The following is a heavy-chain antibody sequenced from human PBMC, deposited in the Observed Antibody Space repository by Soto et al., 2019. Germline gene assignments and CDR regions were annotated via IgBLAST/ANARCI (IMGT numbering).Heavy chain of an antibody. CDR2: INSDGSTT. D-gene: IGHD3-22*01. Sequence: PGGSLRLSCAASGFTFSSYWMHWVRQAPGKGLVWVSRINSDGSTTNYADSVKGRFTISRDNARNTLYLQMNSLRAEDTAVYYCASPNNFYYDTSAYSSWGQGTLVTVSS. CDR1: GFTFSSYW. V-gene: IGHV3-74*01. J-gene: IGHJ4*02. CDR3: ASPNNFYYDTSAYSS.